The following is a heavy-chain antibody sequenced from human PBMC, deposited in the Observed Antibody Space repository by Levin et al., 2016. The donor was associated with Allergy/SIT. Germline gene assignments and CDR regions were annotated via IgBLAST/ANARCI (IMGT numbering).Heavy chain of an antibody. V-gene: IGHV3-21*01. J-gene: IGHJ4*02. CDR2: ISSSSSYI. D-gene: IGHD1-26*01. Sequence: GESLKISCAASGFTFSSYSMNWVRQAPGKGLEWVSSISSSSSYIYYADSVKGRFTISRDNAKNSLYLQMNSLRAEDTAVYYCARDRGELLGTLDYWGQGTLVTVSS. CDR3: ARDRGELLGTLDY. CDR1: GFTFSSYS.